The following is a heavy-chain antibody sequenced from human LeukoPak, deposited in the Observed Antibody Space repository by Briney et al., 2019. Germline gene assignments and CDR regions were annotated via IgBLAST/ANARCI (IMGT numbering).Heavy chain of an antibody. CDR1: GGTFSSYA. CDR3: ARGGVVGFYDY. J-gene: IGHJ4*02. D-gene: IGHD1-26*01. CDR2: IIPIFGTA. V-gene: IGHV1-69*01. Sequence: SVKVSCKASGGTFSSYAISWVRQAPGQGLEWMEGIIPIFGTANYAQKFQGRVTITADESTSTAHMELSSLRSEDTAVYYCARGGVVGFYDYWGQRTLVTVSS.